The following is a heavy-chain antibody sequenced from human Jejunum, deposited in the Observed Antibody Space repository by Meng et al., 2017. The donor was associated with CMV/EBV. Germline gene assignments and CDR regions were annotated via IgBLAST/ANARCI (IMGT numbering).Heavy chain of an antibody. CDR1: GYTFTDYS. J-gene: IGHJ4*02. V-gene: IGHV1-46*01. CDR3: ARASRVLGGFDY. D-gene: IGHD3-16*01. Sequence: QVQLVQSGTEVKKPGASVKLSCKTSGYTFTDYSLNWVRQAPGQGREWMGIINTSVGYTSHAQKFQGRVTMTRDTSTSTVHMEVSSLRSADTAVYYCARASRVLGGFDYWGQGTLVTVSS. CDR2: INTSVGYT.